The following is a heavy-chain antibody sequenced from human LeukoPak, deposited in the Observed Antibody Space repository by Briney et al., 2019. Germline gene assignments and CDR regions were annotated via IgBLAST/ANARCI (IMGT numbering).Heavy chain of an antibody. D-gene: IGHD2-2*01. CDR1: GYTFTSYA. CDR3: ARGVGMVVVPAVRNNWFDP. CDR2: INAGNGNT. Sequence: GASVKVSCKASGYTFTSYAMHWVRQAPGQRLEWMGWINAGNGNTKYSQKFQGRVTITRDTSASTAYMELSSLRSEDTAVYYCARGVGMVVVPAVRNNWFDPWGQGTLVTVSS. V-gene: IGHV1-3*01. J-gene: IGHJ5*02.